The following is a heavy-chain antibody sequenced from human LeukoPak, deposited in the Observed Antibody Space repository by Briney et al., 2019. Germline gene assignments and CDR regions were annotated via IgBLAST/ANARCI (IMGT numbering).Heavy chain of an antibody. CDR1: GGSISSYY. V-gene: IGHV4-4*07. CDR2: IYTSGST. Sequence: PSETLSLTCTVSGGSISSYYWSWIRQPAGKGLEWIGRIYTSGSTNYNPSLKSRVTISVDTSKNQFSLKLSSVTAADTAVYYCATSTVTYYYYGMDVWGQGTTVTVSS. D-gene: IGHD4-17*01. J-gene: IGHJ6*02. CDR3: ATSTVTYYYYGMDV.